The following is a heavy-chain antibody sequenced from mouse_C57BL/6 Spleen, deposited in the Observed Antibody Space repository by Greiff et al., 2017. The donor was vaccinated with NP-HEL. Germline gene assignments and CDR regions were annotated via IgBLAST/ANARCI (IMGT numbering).Heavy chain of an antibody. V-gene: IGHV3-6*01. D-gene: IGHD1-1*01. J-gene: IGHJ1*03. CDR1: GYSITSGYY. Sequence: EVKLQESGPGLVKPSQSLSLTCSVTGYSITSGYYWNWIRQFPGNKLEWMGYISYDGSNNYNPSLKNRISITRDTSKNQFFLKLNSVTTEDTATYYCAREDYDPSKYFDVWGTGTTVTVSS. CDR3: AREDYDPSKYFDV. CDR2: ISYDGSN.